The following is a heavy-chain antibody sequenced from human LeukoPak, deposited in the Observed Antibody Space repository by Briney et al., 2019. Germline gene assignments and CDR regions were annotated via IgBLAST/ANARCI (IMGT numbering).Heavy chain of an antibody. J-gene: IGHJ4*02. CDR1: GFTFSSYA. CDR3: AKSSKWGSAAGLAFNY. V-gene: IGHV3-23*01. D-gene: IGHD1-26*01. CDR2: ISGSGGST. Sequence: GGSLRLSCAASGFTFSSYAMSWVRQAPGKGLEWVSAISGSGGSTYYADSVKGRFTISRDNSKNTLYLRMNSLRAEDTAVYYCAKSSKWGSAAGLAFNYWGQGTLVTVSS.